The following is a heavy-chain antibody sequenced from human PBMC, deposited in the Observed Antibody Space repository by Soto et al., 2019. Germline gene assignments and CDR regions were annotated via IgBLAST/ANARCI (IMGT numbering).Heavy chain of an antibody. CDR3: ARDRPYVAAAGLEAFDI. V-gene: IGHV3-21*01. D-gene: IGHD6-13*01. J-gene: IGHJ3*02. CDR2: ISSGSIYI. CDR1: GFTFSSYT. Sequence: GGSLRLSCAASGFTFSSYTMNWVRQAPGKGLEWVSSISSGSIYIHYADSVKGRFTISRDNAKNSLYLQMNSLRAEDTAVYYCARDRPYVAAAGLEAFDIWGQGTMVTVSS.